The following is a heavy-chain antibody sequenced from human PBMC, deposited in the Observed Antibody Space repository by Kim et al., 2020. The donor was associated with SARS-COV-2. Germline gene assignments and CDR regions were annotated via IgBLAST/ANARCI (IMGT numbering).Heavy chain of an antibody. Sequence: ADCEKGRCTIPRDNAKNTLYLQMNGLRAEDTAVYYCAKGGQLAPLYYFDYWGQGTLVTVSS. D-gene: IGHD2-2*01. CDR3: AKGGQLAPLYYFDY. V-gene: IGHV3-30*02. J-gene: IGHJ4*02.